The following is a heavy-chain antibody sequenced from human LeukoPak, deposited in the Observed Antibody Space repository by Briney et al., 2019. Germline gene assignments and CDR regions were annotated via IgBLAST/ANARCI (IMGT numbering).Heavy chain of an antibody. V-gene: IGHV3-30-3*01. CDR2: ISYDGSDK. CDR3: ARFLEGLFDY. Sequence: GGSLRLSCAASGFTFSSYVIHWVRQAPGKGLEWVAHISYDGSDKYYADSVKGRFTISRDNSKNTLYLQMNSLRAEDTAVYYCARFLEGLFDYWGQGTLVTVSS. D-gene: IGHD3-3*01. J-gene: IGHJ4*02. CDR1: GFTFSSYV.